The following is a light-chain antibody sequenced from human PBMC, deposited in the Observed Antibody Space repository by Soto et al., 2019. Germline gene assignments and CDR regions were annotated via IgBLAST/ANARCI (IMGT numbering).Light chain of an antibody. J-gene: IGKJ1*01. CDR2: DAS. CDR3: QQYDNLPPMT. V-gene: IGKV1-33*01. CDR1: QDISNY. Sequence: DIQMTQSPSSLSASVGDRVTITFQASQDISNYLNWYQQKPGKAPKLLIYDASNLETGVPSRFSGSGSGTDFTFTISSLQPEDIATYYCQQYDNLPPMTFGQGTKVDI.